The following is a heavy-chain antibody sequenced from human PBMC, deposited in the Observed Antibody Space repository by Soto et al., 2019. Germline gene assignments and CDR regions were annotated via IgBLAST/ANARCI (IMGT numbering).Heavy chain of an antibody. CDR1: GFTFSNAW. CDR2: IKSKTDGGTT. D-gene: IGHD6-19*01. J-gene: IGHJ3*02. V-gene: IGHV3-15*07. Sequence: EVQLVESGGGLVKPGGSLRLSCAASGFTFSNAWMNWVRQAPGKGLERVGRIKSKTDGGTTDYAAPVKGRFTISRDDSKDTLDLQMNSRKTEDTAVYYCTTDMRSGWYDAFDIWGQGTMVTVSS. CDR3: TTDMRSGWYDAFDI.